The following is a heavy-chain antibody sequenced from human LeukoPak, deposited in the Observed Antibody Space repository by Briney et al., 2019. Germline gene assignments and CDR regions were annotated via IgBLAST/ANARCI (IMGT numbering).Heavy chain of an antibody. Sequence: GGSLRLSCSASGFTFSTYAMHWVRQAPGKGLEYVSTISSNGGDTYYADSVKGRFTISRDTSKNTLYLQMNSLRAEDTAVYFCARVSSGHLFDYWGQGSLVTVSS. D-gene: IGHD6-25*01. CDR2: ISSNGGDT. CDR3: ARVSSGHLFDY. J-gene: IGHJ4*02. V-gene: IGHV3-64*04. CDR1: GFTFSTYA.